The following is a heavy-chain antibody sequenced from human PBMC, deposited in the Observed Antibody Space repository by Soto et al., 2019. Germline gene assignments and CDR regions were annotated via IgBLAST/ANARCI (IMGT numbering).Heavy chain of an antibody. J-gene: IGHJ4*02. CDR2: ISGSGDST. CDR3: ARRGPGTYFDY. CDR1: GFTFSSYA. V-gene: IGHV3-23*01. Sequence: PRLSCAASGFTFSSYAMNWVPPAPGKGLEWVSVISGSGDSTYYADSVKGRFTISRDNSKNTLYLQMNSLRTEDTAVYYCARRGPGTYFDYWGQGTLVTVSS. D-gene: IGHD6-13*01.